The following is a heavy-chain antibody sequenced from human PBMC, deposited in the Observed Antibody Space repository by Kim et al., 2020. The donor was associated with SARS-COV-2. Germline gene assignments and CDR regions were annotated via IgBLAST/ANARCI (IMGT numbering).Heavy chain of an antibody. CDR3: ARVRKAEYNWNYEHYFDY. CDR2: INHSGST. Sequence: SETLSLTCAVYGGSFSGYYWSWIRQPPGKGLEWIGEINHSGSTNYNPSLKSRVTISVDTSKNQFSLKLSSVTAADTAVYYCARVRKAEYNWNYEHYFDYWGQGTLVTVSS. J-gene: IGHJ4*02. CDR1: GGSFSGYY. D-gene: IGHD1-7*01. V-gene: IGHV4-34*01.